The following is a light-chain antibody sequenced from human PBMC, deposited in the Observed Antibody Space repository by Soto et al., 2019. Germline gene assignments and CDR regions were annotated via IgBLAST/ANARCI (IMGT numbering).Light chain of an antibody. CDR3: QQRSKWPLT. V-gene: IGKV3-11*01. Sequence: EIVLTQSAATLSLSPGERATLSCRASQSISSYLGWYQQKPGQAPRLLIYDASNRAAGIPARFSGSGSGTDFTLTISSLEPEDFAVYYCQQRSKWPLTFGGGTKVEIK. CDR1: QSISSY. CDR2: DAS. J-gene: IGKJ4*01.